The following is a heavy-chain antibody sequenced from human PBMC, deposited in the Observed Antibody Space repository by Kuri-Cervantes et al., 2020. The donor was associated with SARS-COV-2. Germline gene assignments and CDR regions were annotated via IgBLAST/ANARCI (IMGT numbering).Heavy chain of an antibody. CDR1: GFTFSSYA. V-gene: IGHV3-23*01. CDR3: AKERGEGSY. CDR2: ISGSGGST. Sequence: GESLKISCAASGFTFSSYAMSWVRQAPGKGLEWVSAISGSGGSTYYADSVKGRFTISRDNPKNTLYLQMNSLRAEDTAVYYCAKERGEGSYWGQGTRVTVSS. D-gene: IGHD3-10*01. J-gene: IGHJ4*02.